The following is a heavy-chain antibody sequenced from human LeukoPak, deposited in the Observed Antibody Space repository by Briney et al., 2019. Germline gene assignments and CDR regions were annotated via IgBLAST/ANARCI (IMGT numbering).Heavy chain of an antibody. J-gene: IGHJ4*02. D-gene: IGHD3-10*01. Sequence: GGSLRLSCAASGFTFDDYAMHWVRQAPGKGLEWVPVIYSGGSTYYADSVKGRFTISRDNSKNTLYLQMNSLRAEDTAVYYCARESVELQGYWGQGTLVTVSS. CDR1: GFTFDDYA. CDR2: IYSGGST. V-gene: IGHV3-66*01. CDR3: ARESVELQGY.